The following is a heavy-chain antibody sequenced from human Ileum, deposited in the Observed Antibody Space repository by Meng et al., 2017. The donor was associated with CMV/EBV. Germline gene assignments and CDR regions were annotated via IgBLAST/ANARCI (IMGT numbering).Heavy chain of an antibody. J-gene: IGHJ5*02. CDR2: MVHSGST. D-gene: IGHD1-20*01. CDR3: AREGSITGTTAVLDP. Sequence: GSISRGGDSWRPLRQPPGKGLEWIGDMVHSGSTYYNPALKSRVSISIDRSKNQFSLKLTAVTAADTAVYYCAREGSITGTTAVLDPWGQGTLVTVSS. CDR1: GSISRGGDS. V-gene: IGHV4-30-2*01.